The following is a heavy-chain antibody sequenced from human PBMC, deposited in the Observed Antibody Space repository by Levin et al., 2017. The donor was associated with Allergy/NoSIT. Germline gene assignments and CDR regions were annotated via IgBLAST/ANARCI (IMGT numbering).Heavy chain of an antibody. J-gene: IGHJ6*02. Sequence: GGSLRLSCAASGFTFSSYSMNWVRQAPGKGLEWVSSISSSSSYIYYADSVKGRFTISRDNAKNSLYLQMNSPRAEDTAVYYCARDYDSSSSMGYYYYYGMDVWGQGTTVTVSS. CDR3: ARDYDSSSSMGYYYYYGMDV. CDR1: GFTFSSYS. D-gene: IGHD6-6*01. V-gene: IGHV3-21*01. CDR2: ISSSSSYI.